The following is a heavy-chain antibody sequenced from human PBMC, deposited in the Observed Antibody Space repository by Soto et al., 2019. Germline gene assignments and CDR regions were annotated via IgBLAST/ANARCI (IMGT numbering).Heavy chain of an antibody. V-gene: IGHV3-74*01. J-gene: IGHJ5*02. CDR3: IKSRSGNYYGWFDP. CDR2: ISGDGSST. Sequence: PGGSLRLSCAASGFTFSSHWMHWVRQGLGKGLEWVSRISGDGSSTSYAGPVKGRFTISRDNAKNTLYLQMNSLGAEDTAVYYCIKSRSGNYYGWFDPWGQGILVTVSS. D-gene: IGHD3-10*01. CDR1: GFTFSSHW.